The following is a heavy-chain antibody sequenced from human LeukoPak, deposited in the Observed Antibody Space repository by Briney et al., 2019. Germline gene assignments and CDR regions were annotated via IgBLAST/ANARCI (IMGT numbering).Heavy chain of an antibody. D-gene: IGHD3-10*01. CDR2: ISSSGSTI. Sequence: PGGSLRLSCAASGFTFSSYEMNWVRQAPGKGLEWVSYISSSGSTIYYADSVKGRFTISRDNAKNSLYLQMNSLRAEDTAVYYCASALNYYGSGSQLDYWGQGTLVTVSS. J-gene: IGHJ4*02. CDR3: ASALNYYGSGSQLDY. V-gene: IGHV3-48*03. CDR1: GFTFSSYE.